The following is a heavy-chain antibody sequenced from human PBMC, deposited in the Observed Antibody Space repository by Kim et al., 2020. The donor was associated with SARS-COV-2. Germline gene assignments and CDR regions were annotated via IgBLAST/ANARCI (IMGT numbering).Heavy chain of an antibody. Sequence: SETLSLTCAVYGGSFSGYYWSWIRQPPGKGLEWIGEINHSGSTNYNPSLKSRVTISVDTSENQFSLKLSSVTAADTAVYYCARRSALFNWNYRSTFDYWGQGTLVTVSS. J-gene: IGHJ4*02. D-gene: IGHD1-7*01. CDR2: INHSGST. CDR1: GGSFSGYY. CDR3: ARRSALFNWNYRSTFDY. V-gene: IGHV4-34*01.